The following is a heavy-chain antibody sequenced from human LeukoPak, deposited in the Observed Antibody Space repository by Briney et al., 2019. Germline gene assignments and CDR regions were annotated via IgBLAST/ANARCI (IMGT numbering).Heavy chain of an antibody. CDR2: ISGSGGST. CDR1: GFTFSSYA. J-gene: IGHJ6*04. Sequence: PGGSMRLSCAASGFTFSSYAMSWVRQAPGKGLEWVSAISGSGGSTYYADSVKGRFTISRDNSKNTLYLQRNSLRAEDTAVYYCAKGGVLYYYDSSGTTTFDVWGKGTTVTVSS. V-gene: IGHV3-23*01. D-gene: IGHD3-22*01. CDR3: AKGGVLYYYDSSGTTTFDV.